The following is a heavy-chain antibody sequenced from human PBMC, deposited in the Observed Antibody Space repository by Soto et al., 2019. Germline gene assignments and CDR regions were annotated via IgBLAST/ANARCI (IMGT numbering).Heavy chain of an antibody. CDR3: AKLPGDTWGHFDY. V-gene: IGHV3-23*01. J-gene: IGHJ4*02. CDR1: GFTFSSYA. Sequence: GGSLRLSCAASGFTFSSYAMSWVRQAPGKGLEWVSTITSSGGITYYADSVRGRFTIPRDNSKNTLYLQMNSLGGGDTAVYYCAKLPGDTWGHFDYWGQGTLVTVSS. CDR2: ITSSGGIT. D-gene: IGHD2-21*02.